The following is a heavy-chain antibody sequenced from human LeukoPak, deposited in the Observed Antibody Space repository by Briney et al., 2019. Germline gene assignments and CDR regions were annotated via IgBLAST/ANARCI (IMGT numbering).Heavy chain of an antibody. CDR1: GFTFTNYA. CDR2: ISSSGSTI. V-gene: IGHV3-48*04. D-gene: IGHD3-9*01. CDR3: ARIRDDILTGYSDY. Sequence: GGSLRLSCAASGFTFTNYAMNWVRQAPGKGLEWVSYISSSGSTIYYADSVKGRFTISRDNAKNSLYLQMNSLRAEDTAVYYCARIRDDILTGYSDYWGQGTLVTVSS. J-gene: IGHJ4*02.